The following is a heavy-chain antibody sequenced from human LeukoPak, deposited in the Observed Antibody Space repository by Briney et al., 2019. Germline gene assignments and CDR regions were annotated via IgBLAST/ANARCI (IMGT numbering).Heavy chain of an antibody. CDR1: GGTFSSYA. V-gene: IGHV1-69*01. J-gene: IGHJ4*02. D-gene: IGHD2-2*01. CDR2: IIPIFGTA. CDR3: AGDYCSSTSCLFDY. Sequence: SVKVSCKASGGTFSSYAISWVRQAPGQGLERMGGIIPIFGTANYAQKFQGRVTITADESTSTAYMELSSLRSEDTAVYYCAGDYCSSTSCLFDYWGQGTLVTVSS.